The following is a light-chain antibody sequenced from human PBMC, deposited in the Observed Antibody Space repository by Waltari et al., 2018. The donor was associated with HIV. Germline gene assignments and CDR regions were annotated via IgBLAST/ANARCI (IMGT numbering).Light chain of an antibody. Sequence: QSVLTQPPSASGTPGQRVTISCSGSSSNIGSNFVYWYQQLPETAPKLLIYGNNQRPSGVPDRFSGSKSGTSASLAISGLRSEDEAAYYCAAWDDSRVVFGGGTKLTVL. CDR3: AAWDDSRVV. V-gene: IGLV1-47*01. J-gene: IGLJ2*01. CDR2: GNN. CDR1: SSNIGSNF.